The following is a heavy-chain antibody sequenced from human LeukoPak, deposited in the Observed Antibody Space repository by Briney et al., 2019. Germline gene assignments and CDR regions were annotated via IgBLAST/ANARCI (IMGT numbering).Heavy chain of an antibody. D-gene: IGHD3-3*01. V-gene: IGHV3-53*01. Sequence: PGGSLSLSCAASDFTVSFNYMTWVRQAPGKGLEWVSIIYTSGLTYYADSVKGRFTISRDNSKNTLFLHMSSLRVDDTAVYFCARVRGTLLEIDYWGQGTPVTVSS. CDR1: DFTVSFNY. J-gene: IGHJ4*02. CDR3: ARVRGTLLEIDY. CDR2: IYTSGLT.